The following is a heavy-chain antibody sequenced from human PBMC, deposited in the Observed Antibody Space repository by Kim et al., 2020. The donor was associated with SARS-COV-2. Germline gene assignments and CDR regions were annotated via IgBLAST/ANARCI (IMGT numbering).Heavy chain of an antibody. D-gene: IGHD3-10*01. V-gene: IGHV3-74*01. Sequence: GGSLRLSCAASGFTFSSYWMHWVRQAPGKGLVWVSRINSDGSSTSYADSVKGRFTISRDNAKNTLYLQMNSLRAEDTAVYYCARVRRVIPWFDPWGQGTLVTVSS. J-gene: IGHJ5*02. CDR1: GFTFSSYW. CDR2: INSDGSST. CDR3: ARVRRVIPWFDP.